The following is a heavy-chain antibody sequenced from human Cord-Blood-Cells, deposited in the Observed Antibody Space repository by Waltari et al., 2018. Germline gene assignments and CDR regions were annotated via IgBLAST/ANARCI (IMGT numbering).Heavy chain of an antibody. CDR1: GFTFTSYG. D-gene: IGHD7-27*01. CDR3: ARDWPGPEDAFDI. J-gene: IGHJ3*02. CDR2: IWYDGSNK. V-gene: IGHV3-33*01. Sequence: QVQLVESGGGVVQPGRSLRLSCAASGFTFTSYGMHWVRRAPGKGLEWVAIIWYDGSNKYYADSVKGRFTISRDNSKNTLYLQMNSLRAEDTAVYYCARDWPGPEDAFDIWGQGTMVTVSS.